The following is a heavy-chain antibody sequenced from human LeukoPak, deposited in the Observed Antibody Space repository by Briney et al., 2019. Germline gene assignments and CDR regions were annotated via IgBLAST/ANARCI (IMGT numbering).Heavy chain of an antibody. D-gene: IGHD6-13*01. CDR1: GGSIGSSSYY. CDR2: IYYSGST. Sequence: SETLSLTCTVSGGSIGSSSYYWGWIRQPPGKGLEWIGSIYYSGSTYYNPSLKSRVTISVDTSKNQFSLKLSSVTAADTAVYYCARDRGAAAGLSYFDYWGQGTLVTVSS. CDR3: ARDRGAAAGLSYFDY. V-gene: IGHV4-39*07. J-gene: IGHJ4*02.